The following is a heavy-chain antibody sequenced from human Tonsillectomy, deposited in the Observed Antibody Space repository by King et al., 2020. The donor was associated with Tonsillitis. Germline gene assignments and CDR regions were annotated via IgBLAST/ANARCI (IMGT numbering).Heavy chain of an antibody. CDR1: GFTFSSSA. D-gene: IGHD3-22*01. V-gene: IGHV3-30*04. CDR3: ARGSLHDDSGGYLTYDAFGI. J-gene: IGHJ3*02. Sequence: VQLVESGGGVVQPGRSLRLSCAVSGFTFSSSAMPSVRQPPGTGLQWVAVISFDGRHKYSADSVKGRFTISRDNSKNTLYLQMNSLRPEDQAVSYCARGSLHDDSGGYLTYDAFGIWGQGTMVTVSS. CDR2: ISFDGRHK.